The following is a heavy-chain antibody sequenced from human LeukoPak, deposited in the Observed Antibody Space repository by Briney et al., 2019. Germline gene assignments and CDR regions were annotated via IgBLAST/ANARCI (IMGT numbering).Heavy chain of an antibody. CDR3: ARDPYSYDTSGPKPFDY. J-gene: IGHJ4*02. D-gene: IGHD3-3*01. CDR1: GYTFSGYY. Sequence: ASVKVSCKASGYTFSGYYMHWVRQAPGQGLEWMGWMNPNSGDAYYGQKFEGRVTMTRDRSSSTAYMELRRLRFDDTAVYFCARDPYSYDTSGPKPFDYWGQGTLVTVSS. CDR2: MNPNSGDA. V-gene: IGHV1-2*02.